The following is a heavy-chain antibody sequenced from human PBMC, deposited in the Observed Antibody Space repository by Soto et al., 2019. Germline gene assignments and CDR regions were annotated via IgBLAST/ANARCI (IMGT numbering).Heavy chain of an antibody. J-gene: IGHJ5*02. D-gene: IGHD2-15*01. V-gene: IGHV4-31*03. Sequence: PSETLSLTCTVSGGSISSGGYYWSWIRQHPGKGLEWIGYIYYSGSTYYNPSIKSRVTISVDTSKNQFSLKLSSVTAADTAVYYCARCSGGSKRDWFDPWGQGTLVTVSS. CDR3: ARCSGGSKRDWFDP. CDR1: GGSISSGGYY. CDR2: IYYSGST.